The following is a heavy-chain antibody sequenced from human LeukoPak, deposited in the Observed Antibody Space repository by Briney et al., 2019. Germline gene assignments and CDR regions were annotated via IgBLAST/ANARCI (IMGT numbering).Heavy chain of an antibody. CDR1: GGSFSGYY. D-gene: IGHD1-26*01. V-gene: IGHV4-34*01. CDR3: ARRGATTADAFDI. Sequence: SETLSLTCAVYGGSFSGYYWSWIRQPPGKGLEWIGEINHSGSTNYNPSLKSRVTISVDTPKNQFSLKLSSVTAADTAVYYRARRGATTADAFDIWGQGTMVTVSS. J-gene: IGHJ3*02. CDR2: INHSGST.